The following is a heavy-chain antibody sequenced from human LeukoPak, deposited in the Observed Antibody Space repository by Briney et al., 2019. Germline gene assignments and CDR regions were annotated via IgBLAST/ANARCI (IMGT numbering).Heavy chain of an antibody. V-gene: IGHV1-69*13. Sequence: AASVKVSCKASGGTFSSYAISWVRQAPGQGLEWMGGIIPIFGTANYAQKFQGRVTITADESTSTAYMELSSLRSEDTAVYYCARDKGPIFGVAPPSPNYYMDVWGKGTTVTVSS. CDR2: IIPIFGTA. D-gene: IGHD3-3*01. J-gene: IGHJ6*03. CDR1: GGTFSSYA. CDR3: ARDKGPIFGVAPPSPNYYMDV.